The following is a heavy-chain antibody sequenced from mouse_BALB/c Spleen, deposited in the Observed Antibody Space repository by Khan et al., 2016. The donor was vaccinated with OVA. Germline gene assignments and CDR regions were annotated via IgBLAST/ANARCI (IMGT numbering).Heavy chain of an antibody. CDR1: GYTFTNYV. Sequence: VQLQQSGPDLVKPGASVKMSCKASGYTFTNYVMHWVKQKPGQGLEWIGYINPYNDGIRYNEKFKARATLPSDKSSSTAYMGLSSLTSEDSAVYYCAREAANWDFSCAYWGQGTLVTVSA. D-gene: IGHD4-1*01. V-gene: IGHV1S136*01. CDR2: INPYNDGI. J-gene: IGHJ3*01. CDR3: AREAANWDFSCAY.